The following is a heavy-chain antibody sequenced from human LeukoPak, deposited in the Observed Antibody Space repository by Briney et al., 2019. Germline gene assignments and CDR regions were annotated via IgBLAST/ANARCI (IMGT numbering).Heavy chain of an antibody. Sequence: SETLSLTCTVSGGSISTYYWTWIRQSPGKGLEWIGYIYYTGNTNYNPSLESRVIISVDTSKNQFSLKLSSVTAADTAVYYCARHECGGSCYPEDYWGQGTLVTVSS. CDR1: GGSISTYY. CDR2: IYYTGNT. V-gene: IGHV4-59*08. CDR3: ARHECGGSCYPEDY. D-gene: IGHD2-15*01. J-gene: IGHJ4*02.